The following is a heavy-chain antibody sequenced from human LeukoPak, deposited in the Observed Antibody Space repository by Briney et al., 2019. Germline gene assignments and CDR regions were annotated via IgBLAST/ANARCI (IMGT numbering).Heavy chain of an antibody. Sequence: GGSLRLSCAASGFTVSSNYMSWVRQAPGKGLEWVSVIYSGGSTYYADSVKGRFTISRDNSKNTLYLQMNSLRAEDTAVYYCAKSSYFDSSGYPPGDYWGQGTLVTVSS. CDR3: AKSSYFDSSGYPPGDY. CDR1: GFTVSSNY. CDR2: IYSGGST. D-gene: IGHD3-22*01. J-gene: IGHJ4*02. V-gene: IGHV3-53*01.